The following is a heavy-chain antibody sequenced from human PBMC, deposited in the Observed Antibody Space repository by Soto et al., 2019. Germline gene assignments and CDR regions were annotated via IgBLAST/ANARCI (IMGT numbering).Heavy chain of an antibody. J-gene: IGHJ6*02. V-gene: IGHV1-69*01. Sequence: QVQLVQSGAEVKKPGSSVKVSCKASGGTFSSYAISWVRQAPGQGLEWMGGIIPIFGTANYAQKFQGRVTITADESTSTAYMELGSLRSEDTAVYYCARQRYSGSYDYYYYGMDVWGQGTAVTVSS. CDR2: IIPIFGTA. CDR1: GGTFSSYA. D-gene: IGHD1-26*01. CDR3: ARQRYSGSYDYYYYGMDV.